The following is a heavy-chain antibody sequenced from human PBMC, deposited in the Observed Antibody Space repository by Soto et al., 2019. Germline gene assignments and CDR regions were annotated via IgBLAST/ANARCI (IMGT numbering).Heavy chain of an antibody. D-gene: IGHD3-22*01. CDR3: ARGPPLYYYDSSGLYGFDP. J-gene: IGHJ5*02. CDR1: GGSISSGGYY. CDR2: IYYSGST. V-gene: IGHV4-31*03. Sequence: PSETLSLTCTVSGGSISSGGYYWSWIRQHPVKGLEWIGYIYYSGSTYYNPSLTSRATISVDTSKSQFSLKLSSVTAADTAVYYCARGPPLYYYDSSGLYGFDPWGQGTLVTVSS.